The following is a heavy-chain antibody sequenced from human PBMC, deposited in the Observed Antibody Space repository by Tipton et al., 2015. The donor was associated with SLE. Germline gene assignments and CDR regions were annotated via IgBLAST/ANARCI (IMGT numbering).Heavy chain of an antibody. Sequence: TLSLTCAVYGGSFSDYYWSWIRQPPGKGLEWIGYIYYSGSTYYNPSLKSRVTISVDTSKNQFSLKLSSVTAADTAVYYCARDPLGYSGLDYWGQGTLVTVSS. CDR3: ARDPLGYSGLDY. CDR2: IYYSGST. CDR1: GGSFSDYY. D-gene: IGHD5-12*01. J-gene: IGHJ4*02. V-gene: IGHV4-30-4*01.